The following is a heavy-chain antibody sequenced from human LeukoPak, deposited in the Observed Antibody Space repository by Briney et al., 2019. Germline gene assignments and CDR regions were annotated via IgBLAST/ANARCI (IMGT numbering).Heavy chain of an antibody. CDR3: ARDLDILTGYRNDPYYYYYYGMDV. Sequence: ASVKVSCKASGYTFTSYDINWVRQATGQGLEWMGWMNPNSGNTGYAQKFQGRVTVTRNTSISTAYMELSSLRSEDTAVYYCARDLDILTGYRNDPYYYYYYGMDVWGQGTTVTVSS. J-gene: IGHJ6*02. V-gene: IGHV1-8*03. CDR1: GYTFTSYD. D-gene: IGHD3-9*01. CDR2: MNPNSGNT.